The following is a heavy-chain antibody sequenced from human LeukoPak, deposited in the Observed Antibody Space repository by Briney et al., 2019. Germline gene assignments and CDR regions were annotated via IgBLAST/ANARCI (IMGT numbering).Heavy chain of an antibody. CDR3: VRHGGGYSFDY. J-gene: IGHJ4*02. V-gene: IGHV4-59*08. D-gene: IGHD2-21*01. Sequence: SETLSLTCTVSGGSISSYYWSWIRQPPGKGFEWIGYNSNSGSTDYNSSLKSRVTISVDTSKNQFSLKLSSLTAADTAMFYCVRHGGGYSFDYWGQGTLVTVSS. CDR1: GGSISSYY. CDR2: NSNSGST.